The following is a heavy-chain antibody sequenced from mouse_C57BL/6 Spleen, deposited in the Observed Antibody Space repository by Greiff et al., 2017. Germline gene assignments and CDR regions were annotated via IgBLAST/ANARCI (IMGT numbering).Heavy chain of an antibody. V-gene: IGHV1-18*01. CDR2: INPNNGGT. CDR3: ARFDYDWFAY. Sequence: EVQLQQSGPELVKPGASVKIPCKASGYTFTDYNMDWVKQSQGKSLEWIGDINPNNGGTIYNQKFKGKATLTVDKSSSTAYMELRSLTSEDTAVYDCARFDYDWFAYWGQGTLVTVSA. J-gene: IGHJ3*01. CDR1: GYTFTDYN. D-gene: IGHD2-4*01.